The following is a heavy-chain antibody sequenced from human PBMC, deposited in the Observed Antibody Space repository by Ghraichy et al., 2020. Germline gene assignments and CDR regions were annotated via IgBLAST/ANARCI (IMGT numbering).Heavy chain of an antibody. V-gene: IGHV4-39*01. CDR2: IYYSGST. CDR3: ARLATPDYYFDY. CDR1: GGSISSSSYY. D-gene: IGHD1-14*01. J-gene: IGHJ4*02. Sequence: SETLSLTCTVSGGSISSSSYYWGWIRQPPGKGLEWIGSIYYSGSTYYNPSLKSRVTISVDTSKNQFSLKLSSVTAADTAVYYCARLATPDYYFDYWGQGTLVTVSS.